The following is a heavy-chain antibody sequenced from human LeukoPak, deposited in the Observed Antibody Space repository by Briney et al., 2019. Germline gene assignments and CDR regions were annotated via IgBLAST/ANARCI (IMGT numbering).Heavy chain of an antibody. CDR2: ISGSSEYI. Sequence: PGGSLRLSCAASGFTFSDYYMTWIRQAPGKGLEWVSYISGSSEYIHYADSVKGRFTVSRDTAKNSLYLQMNSLRAEDTAVYYCARFAVITAAGTYDYGGGGTLVTVSS. CDR3: ARFAVITAAGTYDY. J-gene: IGHJ4*02. CDR1: GFTFSDYY. D-gene: IGHD6-13*01. V-gene: IGHV3-11*03.